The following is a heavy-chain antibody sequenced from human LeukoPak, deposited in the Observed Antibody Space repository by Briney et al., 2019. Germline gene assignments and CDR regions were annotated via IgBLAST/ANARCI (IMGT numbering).Heavy chain of an antibody. V-gene: IGHV3-23*01. CDR1: GFIFSNYA. Sequence: GGSLRLSCVVSGFIFSNYAMTWVRQAPGKGLEWVSVISDSGGSTNYADSVKGRFIISRDNSRDTLYLQMSSLRAEDTAVYYCAKDGARDGYNYPDYWSQGTLVTVSS. D-gene: IGHD5-24*01. CDR2: ISDSGGST. CDR3: AKDGARDGYNYPDY. J-gene: IGHJ4*02.